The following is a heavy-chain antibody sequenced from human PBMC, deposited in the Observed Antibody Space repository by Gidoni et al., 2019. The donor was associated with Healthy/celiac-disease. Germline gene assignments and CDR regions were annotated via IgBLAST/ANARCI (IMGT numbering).Heavy chain of an antibody. CDR3: ARDQAAGPIRKYYFDY. D-gene: IGHD6-13*01. J-gene: IGHJ4*02. Sequence: EVKLVESGGGLVQPGGSLRLSCAASGFPFSSSSMNWVREAPGKGLEWVSYISSSSSTIYYADSVKGRFTISRDNAKNSLYLQMNSLRAEDTAVYYCARDQAAGPIRKYYFDYWGQGTLVTVSS. CDR1: GFPFSSSS. CDR2: ISSSSSTI. V-gene: IGHV3-48*01.